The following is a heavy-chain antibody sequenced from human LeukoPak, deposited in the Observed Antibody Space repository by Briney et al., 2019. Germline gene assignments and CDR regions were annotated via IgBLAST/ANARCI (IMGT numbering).Heavy chain of an antibody. V-gene: IGHV1-2*02. CDR2: MNPNSGGT. Sequence: GASVKVSCKASGYTFTGYYIHWVRQATGQGLEWMGWMNPNSGGTDYAQKFQGRVTMTRDTSISTAYMELSRLRSDDTALYYCTRAPSSGPFDYWGQGTLVTVSS. J-gene: IGHJ4*02. CDR1: GYTFTGYY. D-gene: IGHD3-22*01. CDR3: TRAPSSGPFDY.